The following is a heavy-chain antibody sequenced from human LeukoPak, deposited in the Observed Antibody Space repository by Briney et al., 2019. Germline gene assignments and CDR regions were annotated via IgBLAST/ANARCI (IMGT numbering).Heavy chain of an antibody. Sequence: GGSLRLSCSASGFPFSSYAMHWVRQAPGKGLEWVSAISGSGDSTYHADSVRGRFTVSRDNSKNTLYLQMKSLRAEDTAVYYCAKVTGSGSYLADAFDIWGHGTVVTVSS. CDR1: GFPFSSYA. V-gene: IGHV3-23*01. D-gene: IGHD3-10*01. J-gene: IGHJ3*02. CDR2: ISGSGDST. CDR3: AKVTGSGSYLADAFDI.